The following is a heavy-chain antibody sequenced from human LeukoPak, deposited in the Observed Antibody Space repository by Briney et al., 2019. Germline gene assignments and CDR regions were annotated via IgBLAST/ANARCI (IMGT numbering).Heavy chain of an antibody. CDR3: ARVNCGGDCYGPNHPLDAFDI. V-gene: IGHV4-59*01. CDR2: IYYSGST. Sequence: SETLSLTCTVSGGSISSYYWSWIRQPPGKGLEWIGYIYYSGSTNYNPSLKSRVTISVDTSKNQFSLKLSSVTAADTAVYYCARVNCGGDCYGPNHPLDAFDIWGQGTMVTVSS. J-gene: IGHJ3*02. D-gene: IGHD2-21*01. CDR1: GGSISSYY.